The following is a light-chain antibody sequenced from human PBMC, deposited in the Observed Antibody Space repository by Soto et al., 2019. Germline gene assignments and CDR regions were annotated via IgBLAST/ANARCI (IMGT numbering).Light chain of an antibody. V-gene: IGLV2-14*03. Sequence: QSVLTQPASVSGSPGQSIAISCTGTSSDVGAYNYVSWYQHHPGKAPELLLYDVSNRPSGVSDRFSGSMSGNTASLTISALRAEDEADYYCCSYAGSNTHYVFGTGTKLTVL. CDR3: CSYAGSNTHYV. CDR2: DVS. J-gene: IGLJ1*01. CDR1: SSDVGAYNY.